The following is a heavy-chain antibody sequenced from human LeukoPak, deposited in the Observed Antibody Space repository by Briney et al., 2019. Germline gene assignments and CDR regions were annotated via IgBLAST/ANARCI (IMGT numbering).Heavy chain of an antibody. CDR3: ARTSGSYFLQYFQH. D-gene: IGHD1-26*01. J-gene: IGHJ1*01. CDR2: ISASGGST. Sequence: GGSLRLSCAACGFTFKSYGMSWVRQAPGKGLEWVSGISASGGSTNYADSVKGRFTIARDNSKKTLYLQMNSLRAEDTAVYYCARTSGSYFLQYFQHWGQGTLVTVSS. CDR1: GFTFKSYG. V-gene: IGHV3-23*01.